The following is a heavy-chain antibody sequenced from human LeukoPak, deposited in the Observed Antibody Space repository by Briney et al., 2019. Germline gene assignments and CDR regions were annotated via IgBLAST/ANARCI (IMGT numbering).Heavy chain of an antibody. J-gene: IGHJ4*02. V-gene: IGHV3-74*01. CDR3: ANIFCSATTCNDD. D-gene: IGHD2-2*01. Sequence: PGGSLRLSCAASGFTFSSYWMYWVRQAPGKGLVWVSRINADGSNTDYADSVKGRFTISRDNAKNTLYLQMNSLRAEDTAVYYCANIFCSATTCNDDWGQGTLVTVSS. CDR1: GFTFSSYW. CDR2: INADGSNT.